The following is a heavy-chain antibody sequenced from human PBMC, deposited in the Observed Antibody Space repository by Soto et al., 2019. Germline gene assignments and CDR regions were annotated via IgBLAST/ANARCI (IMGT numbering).Heavy chain of an antibody. D-gene: IGHD6-19*01. CDR3: ARGHYSSGWPIDH. CDR2: VFHSATT. V-gene: IGHV4-59*01. J-gene: IGHJ4*02. CDR1: GDSFSDYY. Sequence: QVQLQESGPGLVKPSETLTLTCTVSGDSFSDYYWNWIRQVPGKGLEWIGFVFHSATTSYNPSLKTRVAISDGTSKKQFSLRLTSVSAADTAIYYCARGHYSSGWPIDHWGQGILVTVSS.